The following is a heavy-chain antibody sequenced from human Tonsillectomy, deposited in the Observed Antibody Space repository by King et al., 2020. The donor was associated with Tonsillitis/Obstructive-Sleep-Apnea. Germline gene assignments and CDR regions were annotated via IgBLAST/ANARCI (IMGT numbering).Heavy chain of an antibody. CDR1: GASFSGYY. D-gene: IGHD3-3*01. V-gene: IGHV4-34*01. CDR2: INHSGTT. CDR3: ARERKSRFDRFWGVYFYL. J-gene: IGHJ5*02. Sequence: VQLQQWGTGLLKPSETLSLPCAVYGASFSGYYWSWIRQPPGKGLEWIGEINHSGTTNYNPSLKSRLTISIDTSKKQFSLRLGSVTAADTAVYYCARERKSRFDRFWGVYFYLWGPGTLVT.